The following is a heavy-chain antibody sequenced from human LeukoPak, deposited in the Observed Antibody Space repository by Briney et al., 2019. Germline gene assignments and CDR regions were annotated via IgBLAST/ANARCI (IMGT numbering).Heavy chain of an antibody. D-gene: IGHD3-22*01. CDR1: GFTFDDYA. Sequence: PGGSLRLSCAASGFTFDDYAMHWVRHAPGKGLEWVSGISWNSGSIAYADSVKGRFTISRDNAKNSLYLQMNSLRAGDTALYYCAKDRSPDSSGYYWGFDYWGQGTLVTVSS. CDR2: ISWNSGSI. CDR3: AKDRSPDSSGYYWGFDY. J-gene: IGHJ4*02. V-gene: IGHV3-9*01.